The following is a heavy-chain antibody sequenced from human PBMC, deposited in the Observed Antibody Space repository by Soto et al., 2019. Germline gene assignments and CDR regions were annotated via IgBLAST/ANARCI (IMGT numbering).Heavy chain of an antibody. CDR1: GFTFSSYA. J-gene: IGHJ6*02. CDR3: ARVAPPTSYYYYGMDV. CDR2: ISYDGSNK. Sequence: QVQLVESGGGVVQPGRSLRLSCAASGFTFSSYAMHWVRQAPGKGLEWVAVISYDGSNKYYADSVKGRFTISRDNSKNTLYLQMNSLRAEDTAVYYCARVAPPTSYYYYGMDVWGQGTTVTVSS. V-gene: IGHV3-30-3*01.